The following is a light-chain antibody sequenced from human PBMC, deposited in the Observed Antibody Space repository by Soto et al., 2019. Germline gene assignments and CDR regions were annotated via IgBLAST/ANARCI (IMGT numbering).Light chain of an antibody. J-gene: IGKJ2*01. CDR2: WAS. CDR3: QQYFGTPYT. V-gene: IGKV4-1*01. Sequence: SPLSCWSSQSVLSSSTNKNYLAWYQQKPGQSPKLLIFWASARESGVPDRFSGSGSGTDFTLTISSLQAEDVAVYYCQQYFGTPYTFGQGTKLEI. CDR1: QSVLSSSTNKNY.